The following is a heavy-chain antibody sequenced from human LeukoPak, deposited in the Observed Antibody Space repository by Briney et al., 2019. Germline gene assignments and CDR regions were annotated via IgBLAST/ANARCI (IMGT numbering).Heavy chain of an antibody. CDR2: IYPGDSDT. V-gene: IGHV5-51*03. D-gene: IGHD3-22*01. Sequence: KSGESLKISCKGSGYSFTSYWIGWVRQMPGKGLEWMGIIYPGDSDTRYSPSFQGQVTISADKSTNTAYLQWSSLKASDTAMYYCARLGGRVVVFTLGAFDIWGPGTMVTVSS. J-gene: IGHJ3*02. CDR3: ARLGGRVVVFTLGAFDI. CDR1: GYSFTSYW.